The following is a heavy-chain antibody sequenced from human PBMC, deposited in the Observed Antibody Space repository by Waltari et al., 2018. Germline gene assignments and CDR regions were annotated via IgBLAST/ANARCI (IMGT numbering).Heavy chain of an antibody. CDR3: TRGGRDSSWYWRD. CDR2: IKQDGSEK. V-gene: IGHV3-7*01. CDR1: GLSFSKSW. Sequence: EVQLVESGGGLAQPGGSLRLSCAASGLSFSKSWMTWVRQASGKGPEWVANIKQDGSEKYYMDSVKGRFTISRDNAKNSLYLQMNNLRVEDTAVYYCTRGGRDSSWYWRDWGQGTLVTVSS. D-gene: IGHD6-13*01. J-gene: IGHJ4*02.